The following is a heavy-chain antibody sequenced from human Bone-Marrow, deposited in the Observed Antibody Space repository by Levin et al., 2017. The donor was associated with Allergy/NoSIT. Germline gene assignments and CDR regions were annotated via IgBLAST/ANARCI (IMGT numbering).Heavy chain of an antibody. D-gene: IGHD1-1*01. CDR2: TYYRSKWYN. CDR1: GDSVSSTNAA. Sequence: SQTLSLTCAISGDSVSSTNAAWNWIRQSPSRGLEWLGRTYYRSKWYNDFAVSVRSRITINPDTSKKQFSLQLTSVTPEDTAGYFCAAERHRLDYNSNWFDYWGHGTLVTVSS. J-gene: IGHJ4*01. V-gene: IGHV6-1*01. CDR3: AAERHRLDYNSNWFDY.